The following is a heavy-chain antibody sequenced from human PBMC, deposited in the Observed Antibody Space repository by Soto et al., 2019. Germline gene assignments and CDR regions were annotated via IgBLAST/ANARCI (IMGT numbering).Heavy chain of an antibody. Sequence: GGSLRLSCAASGFTFSSYAMSWVRQAPGKGLEWVSAISGSGGSTYYADSVKGRLTISRDNSKNTLYLQMNSLRAEDTAVYYCAKSAVSEYCSGGSCYGTFDPWGQGTLVTVSS. CDR3: AKSAVSEYCSGGSCYGTFDP. D-gene: IGHD2-15*01. V-gene: IGHV3-23*01. J-gene: IGHJ5*02. CDR2: ISGSGGST. CDR1: GFTFSSYA.